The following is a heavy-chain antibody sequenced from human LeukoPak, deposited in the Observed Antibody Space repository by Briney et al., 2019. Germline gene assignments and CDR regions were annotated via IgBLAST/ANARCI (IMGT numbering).Heavy chain of an antibody. Sequence: PGGSLRLSRAASGFTFSSYSMNWVRQAPGKGLGWVSSISSSSSYIYYADSVKGRFTISRDNAKNSLYLQMNSLRAEDTAVYYCVREWVDWGQGYNWFDRWGQGTLATVSS. CDR1: GFTFSSYS. V-gene: IGHV3-21*01. D-gene: IGHD7-27*01. CDR2: ISSSSSYI. CDR3: VREWVDWGQGYNWFDR. J-gene: IGHJ5*02.